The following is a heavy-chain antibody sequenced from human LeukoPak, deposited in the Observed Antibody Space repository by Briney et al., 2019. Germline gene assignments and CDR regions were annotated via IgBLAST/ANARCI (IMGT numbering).Heavy chain of an antibody. Sequence: PGGSLRLSCAASGFTFSSYSMNWVRQAPGKGLEWVSYISSSSSTIYYADSVKGRFTISRDNAKNSLYLQMNSLRAEDTAVYYCAREDTAMVKGGIDYWGQGTLVTVSS. CDR3: AREDTAMVKGGIDY. J-gene: IGHJ4*02. V-gene: IGHV3-48*01. CDR1: GFTFSSYS. D-gene: IGHD5-18*01. CDR2: ISSSSSTI.